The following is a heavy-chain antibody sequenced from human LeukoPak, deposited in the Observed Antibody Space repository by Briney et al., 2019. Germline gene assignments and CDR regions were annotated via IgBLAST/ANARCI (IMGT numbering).Heavy chain of an antibody. D-gene: IGHD3-3*01. V-gene: IGHV3-23*01. Sequence: PGGSLRLSCAASGFTFSSYAMSWVRQAPGKGLEWVSAISGSGGSTYYADSVKGRFTISRDNSKNTLYLQMNSLRAEDTAVYYCAKESNDFWSGRPEYFQHWGRGTLVTVSS. CDR3: AKESNDFWSGRPEYFQH. J-gene: IGHJ1*01. CDR2: ISGSGGST. CDR1: GFTFSSYA.